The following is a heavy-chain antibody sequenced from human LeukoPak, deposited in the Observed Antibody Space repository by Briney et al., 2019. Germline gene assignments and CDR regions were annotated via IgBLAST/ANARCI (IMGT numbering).Heavy chain of an antibody. CDR1: GFTFSNYY. CDR2: ISGNGGTK. J-gene: IGHJ4*02. V-gene: IGHV3-11*01. Sequence: GGSLRLSCAASGFTFSNYYISWIRQAPGRGLEWVSYISGNGGTKYDADSVKGRFIMTRDSAKKSVYLQMTSLRVEDTAVYYCGRGIPVDYWGQGLLVTVSS. CDR3: GRGIPVDY.